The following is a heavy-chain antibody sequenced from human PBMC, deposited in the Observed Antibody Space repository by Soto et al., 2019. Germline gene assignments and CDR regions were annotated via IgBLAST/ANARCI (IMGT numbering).Heavy chain of an antibody. D-gene: IGHD3-3*01. CDR1: GGSISSGGYY. CDR3: ARVYAGAWSGNDNSGAFDM. Sequence: PSETLSLTCTVSGGSISSGGYYWSRIRQHPGKGLEWIGYIYYSGSTYYNPSLKSRVTISVDTSKNQFSLKLSSVTAADTAVYYCARVYAGAWSGNDNSGAFDMWGQGTMVTVSS. J-gene: IGHJ3*02. CDR2: IYYSGST. V-gene: IGHV4-31*03.